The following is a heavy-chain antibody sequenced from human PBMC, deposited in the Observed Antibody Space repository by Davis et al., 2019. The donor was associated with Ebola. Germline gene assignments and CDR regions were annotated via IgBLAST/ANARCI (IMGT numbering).Heavy chain of an antibody. CDR3: ASWDLVGATSFDY. Sequence: GSLRLSCTVFGGSISSYYWSWIRQPLGKGLEWIGYIYYSGSTNYNPSLKSRVTISVDTSKNQFSLKLSSVTAADTAVYYCASWDLVGATSFDYWGQGTLVIVSS. J-gene: IGHJ4*02. D-gene: IGHD1-26*01. CDR2: IYYSGST. CDR1: GGSISSYY. V-gene: IGHV4-59*08.